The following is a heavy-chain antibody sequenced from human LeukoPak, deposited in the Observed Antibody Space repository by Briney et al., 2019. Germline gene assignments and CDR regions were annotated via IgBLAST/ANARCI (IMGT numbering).Heavy chain of an antibody. Sequence: XXLSXTCAVYGGSFSGYYWSWIRQPAGKGLEWIGEINHSGSTNYNPSLKSRVTISVDTSKNQFSLKLSSVTAADTAVYYCARRVSLGCSSTSCYTVNWFDPWGQGTLVTVSS. CDR2: INHSGST. CDR1: GGSFSGYY. J-gene: IGHJ5*02. V-gene: IGHV4-34*01. D-gene: IGHD2-2*02. CDR3: ARRVSLGCSSTSCYTVNWFDP.